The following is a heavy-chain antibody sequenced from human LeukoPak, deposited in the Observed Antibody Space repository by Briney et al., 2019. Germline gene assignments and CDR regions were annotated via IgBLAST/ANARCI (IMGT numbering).Heavy chain of an antibody. V-gene: IGHV3-74*01. Sequence: GGSLRLPCAASGFTFTTYWMHWVRQAPGKGLVWVSHINSDGSITSYADSVKGRFTISRDNAKNTLYLQMNSLRAEDTAVYYCARDAVDTANAVWGQGTTVTVSS. CDR3: ARDAVDTANAV. D-gene: IGHD5-18*01. J-gene: IGHJ6*02. CDR2: INSDGSIT. CDR1: GFTFTTYW.